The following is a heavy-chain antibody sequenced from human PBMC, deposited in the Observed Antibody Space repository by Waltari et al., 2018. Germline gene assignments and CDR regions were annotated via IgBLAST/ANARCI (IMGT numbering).Heavy chain of an antibody. Sequence: EVQLVESGGGLVQPGGSLRLSCVASGFTFSNYWMSWVRQAPGKGLEWVANIKENGSDKYSVDSVKGRFTISRDNARNSLYLQMNTLRAEDTAVYYCARGGPRGGDYWGQGTLVTVSS. D-gene: IGHD3-10*01. CDR1: GFTFSNYW. J-gene: IGHJ4*02. CDR3: ARGGPRGGDY. V-gene: IGHV3-7*01. CDR2: IKENGSDK.